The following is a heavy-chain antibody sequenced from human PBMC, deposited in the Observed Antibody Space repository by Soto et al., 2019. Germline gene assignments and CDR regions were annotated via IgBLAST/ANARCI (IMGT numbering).Heavy chain of an antibody. CDR3: VPQVYTGLTPIDR. V-gene: IGHV3-48*02. D-gene: IGHD3-16*01. CDR2: ISGNNAII. Sequence: PGGSLRLSCVASGVPFSAYSMNWVRQAPGKGPEWLSYISGNNAIIYYSASVGCRFTSSRDNPKSSLFRQLYSLRDEDTAVYYGVPQVYTGLTPIDRRGHGNSVTV. J-gene: IGHJ5*02. CDR1: GVPFSAYS.